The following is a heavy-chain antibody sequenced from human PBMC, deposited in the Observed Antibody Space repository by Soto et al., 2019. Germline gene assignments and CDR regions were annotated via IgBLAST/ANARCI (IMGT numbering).Heavy chain of an antibody. J-gene: IGHJ5*02. V-gene: IGHV4-59*01. CDR1: GGSISSYY. Sequence: SETLSLTCTVSGGSISSYYWSWIRQPPGKGLEWIGYIYYSGSTNYNPSLKSRVTISVDTSKNQFSLKLSSVTAADTAVYYCARSGYSGYDAPLPPWFDPWGQGTLVTVSS. CDR2: IYYSGST. D-gene: IGHD5-12*01. CDR3: ARSGYSGYDAPLPPWFDP.